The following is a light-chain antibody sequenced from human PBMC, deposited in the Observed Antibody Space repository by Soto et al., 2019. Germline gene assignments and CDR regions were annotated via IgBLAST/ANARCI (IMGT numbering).Light chain of an antibody. CDR3: QKYNNWPMYT. V-gene: IGKV3-15*01. Sequence: EIVMTQSPATLSVSPGERATLSCRASQSVSSNLAWYQQKPGQAPRLLIYGASTRATGIPARFSGSGSRTEFNLTISSLQSEDFAVYYCQKYNNWPMYTVGQGTKLEIK. CDR1: QSVSSN. CDR2: GAS. J-gene: IGKJ2*01.